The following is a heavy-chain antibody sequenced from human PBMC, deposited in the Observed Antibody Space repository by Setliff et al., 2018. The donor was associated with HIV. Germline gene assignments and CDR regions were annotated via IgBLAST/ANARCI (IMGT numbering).Heavy chain of an antibody. CDR2: INPNNGNT. V-gene: IGHV1-18*01. CDR3: ARQLSNSLES. Sequence: ASVKVSCKASGYTFISYAVYWVRQAPGQGLEWVGWINPNNGNTKYAQNFQGRVSMTTTDTSTTTAYMELRSLTSDDTAVYYCARQLSNSLESWGQGTPVTVSS. J-gene: IGHJ4*02. D-gene: IGHD1-1*01. CDR1: GYTFISYA.